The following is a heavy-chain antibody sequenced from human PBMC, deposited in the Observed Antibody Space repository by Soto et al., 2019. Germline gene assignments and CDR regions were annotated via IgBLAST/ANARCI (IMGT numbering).Heavy chain of an antibody. J-gene: IGHJ4*02. CDR2: ISAYNGNT. Sequence: ASVKVSCKASGYTFTSYGISWVRQAPGQGLEWMGWISAYNGNTNYAQKLQGRVTMTTDTSTSTAYTELRSLRSDDTAVDYCARDRSGWADFDYWGQGTLVTVSS. CDR3: ARDRSGWADFDY. V-gene: IGHV1-18*01. D-gene: IGHD6-19*01. CDR1: GYTFTSYG.